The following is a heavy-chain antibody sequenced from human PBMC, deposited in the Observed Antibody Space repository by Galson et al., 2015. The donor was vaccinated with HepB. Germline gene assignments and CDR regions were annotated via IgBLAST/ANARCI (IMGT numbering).Heavy chain of an antibody. CDR2: IWHDGSNK. D-gene: IGHD3-22*01. CDR3: ARERRTYYYNSSAYPYASEI. V-gene: IGHV3-33*01. J-gene: IGHJ3*02. CDR1: GFTFSSYG. Sequence: SLRLSCAASGFTFSSYGMHWVRQAPGKGLEWVAVIWHDGSNKYYADSVKGRFTISRDNSKNTLYLQMNSLRAEDTAVYYCARERRTYYYNSSAYPYASEIWCQVTMVTVSS.